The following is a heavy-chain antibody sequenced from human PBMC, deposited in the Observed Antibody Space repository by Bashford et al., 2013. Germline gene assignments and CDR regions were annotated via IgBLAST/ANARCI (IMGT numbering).Heavy chain of an antibody. CDR3: ASLWFGERGEYFQH. D-gene: IGHD3-10*01. Sequence: WIRQPPGKALEWLALIYWDDDKRYSPSLKSRLTITKDTSKNQVVLTMTNMDPVDTATYYCASLWFGERGEYFQHWGQGTLVTVSS. CDR2: IYWDDDK. V-gene: IGHV2-5*02. J-gene: IGHJ1*01.